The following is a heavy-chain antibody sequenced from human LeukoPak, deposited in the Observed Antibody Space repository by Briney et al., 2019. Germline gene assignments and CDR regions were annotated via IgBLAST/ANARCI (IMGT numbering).Heavy chain of an antibody. CDR2: IYYSGST. CDR1: GGSISSYY. V-gene: IGHV4-59*01. D-gene: IGHD6-13*01. J-gene: IGHJ6*03. CDR3: ARTTEAHSWRTRYYDYYMDV. Sequence: PSETLSLTCTVSGGSISSYYWSWIRQPPGKGLEWIGYIYYSGSTNYNPSLKSRVTISVDTSKNQFSLKLSSVTAADTAVYYCARTTEAHSWRTRYYDYYMDVWGKGTTVTVS.